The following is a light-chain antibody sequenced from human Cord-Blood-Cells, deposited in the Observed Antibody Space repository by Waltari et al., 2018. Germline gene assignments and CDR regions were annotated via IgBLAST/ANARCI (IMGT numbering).Light chain of an antibody. J-gene: IGLJ3*02. CDR3: SSYTSSSTWV. V-gene: IGLV2-14*01. CDR2: DVS. CDR1: SSDVGGYNY. Sequence: QSALTQPASVSGSPGQSIPISCTGTSSDVGGYNYVSWYQQPPGKAPKLMIYDVSKRPSGVSNRFSGSKSGNTATLTISGLQAEDEADYYCSSYTSSSTWVFGGGTKLTVL.